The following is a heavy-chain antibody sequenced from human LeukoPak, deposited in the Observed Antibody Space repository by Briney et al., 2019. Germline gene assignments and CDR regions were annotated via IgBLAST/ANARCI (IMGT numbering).Heavy chain of an antibody. CDR3: ARDGASGYLSDD. V-gene: IGHV1-2*02. CDR2: INPNSGGT. D-gene: IGHD3-3*01. CDR1: GYTLTGYY. J-gene: IGHJ4*02. Sequence: ASVKVSCKASGYTLTGYYMHWGRQAPGQGLEWMGWINPNSGGTNYAQKFQGRVTMTRDTSISTAYMELSRLGSDDTAVYYCARDGASGYLSDDGGQGTLVTVSS.